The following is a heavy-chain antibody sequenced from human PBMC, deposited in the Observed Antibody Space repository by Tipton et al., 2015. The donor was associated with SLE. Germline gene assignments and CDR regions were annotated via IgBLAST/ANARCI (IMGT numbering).Heavy chain of an antibody. CDR3: ARDRASGVVVPAAMEGDWFDP. Sequence: SLRLSCAASGFTFSSYCMNWVRQAPGKGLGWVSSIGSSSSYIYYADSVKGRFTISRDNAKNSLYLQMNSLRAEDTAVYYCARDRASGVVVPAAMEGDWFDPWGRGTLVTVSS. J-gene: IGHJ5*02. CDR1: GFTFSSYC. D-gene: IGHD2-2*01. CDR2: IGSSSSYI. V-gene: IGHV3-21*01.